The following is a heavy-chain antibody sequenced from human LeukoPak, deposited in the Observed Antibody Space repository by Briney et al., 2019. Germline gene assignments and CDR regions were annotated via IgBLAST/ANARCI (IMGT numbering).Heavy chain of an antibody. CDR3: AREEIYYDFWSGPSSKDRNWFDP. CDR1: GGSISSGDYY. J-gene: IGHJ5*02. CDR2: IYYSGST. Sequence: SETLSLTCTVSGGSISSGDYYWSWIRQPPGKGLEWIGYIYYSGSTYYNPSLKSRVTISVDTSKNQFSLKLSSVTAADTAVYYCAREEIYYDFWSGPSSKDRNWFDPWGQGTLVTVSS. D-gene: IGHD3-3*01. V-gene: IGHV4-30-4*01.